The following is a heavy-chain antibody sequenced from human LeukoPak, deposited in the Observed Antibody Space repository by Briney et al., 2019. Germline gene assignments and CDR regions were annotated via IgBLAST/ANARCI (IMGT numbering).Heavy chain of an antibody. CDR1: RYTFTSYY. J-gene: IGHJ3*02. D-gene: IGHD3-10*01. CDR3: ARDSGPTNHAFDI. Sequence: ASVKVSCKASRYTFTSYYMHWVRQAPGQGLEWMGIINPSGGSTNYAQKFLGRVTMTRDTSTSTVYMELSSLRSDGTAVYYCARDSGPTNHAFDIWGQGTVVTVSS. V-gene: IGHV1-46*01. CDR2: INPSGGST.